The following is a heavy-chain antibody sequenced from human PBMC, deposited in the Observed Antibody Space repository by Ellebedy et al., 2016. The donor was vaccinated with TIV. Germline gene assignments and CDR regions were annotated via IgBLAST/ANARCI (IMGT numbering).Heavy chain of an antibody. CDR2: IYSGGST. Sequence: GESLKISCAASGFTVSSNYMSWVRQAPGKGLEWVSVIYSGGSTYYVESVKGRFTISRDNSKNTLYLQMNSLRAEDTAVYYCASADRDGYNFGYFDLWGRGTLVTVSS. CDR1: GFTVSSNY. V-gene: IGHV3-53*01. CDR3: ASADRDGYNFGYFDL. D-gene: IGHD5-24*01. J-gene: IGHJ2*01.